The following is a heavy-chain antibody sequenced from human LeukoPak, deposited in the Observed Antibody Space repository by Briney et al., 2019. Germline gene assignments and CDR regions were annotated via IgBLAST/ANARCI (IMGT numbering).Heavy chain of an antibody. CDR1: GGSISSGGYY. V-gene: IGHV4-31*03. CDR3: ARGDYDFWSGQGAEYFQH. D-gene: IGHD3-3*01. CDR2: IYYSGST. Sequence: PSETLSLTCTVSGGSISSGGYYWSWIRQHPGKGLEWIGYIYYSGSTYYNPPLKSRVTISVDTSKNQFSLKLSSVTAADTAVYYCARGDYDFWSGQGAEYFQHWGQGTLVTVSS. J-gene: IGHJ1*01.